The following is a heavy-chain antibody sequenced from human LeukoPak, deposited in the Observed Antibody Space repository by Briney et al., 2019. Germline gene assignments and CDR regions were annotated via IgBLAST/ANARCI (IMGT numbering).Heavy chain of an antibody. CDR3: ARGRSGSYSDGFDY. V-gene: IGHV4-34*01. CDR2: INHSGST. D-gene: IGHD1-26*01. J-gene: IGHJ4*02. CDR1: GGSFSGYY. Sequence: SETLSLTCAVYGGSFSGYYWSWIRQPPGKGLEWIGEINHSGSTNYNPSLKSRVTISVDTSKNQFSLKLSSVTAADTAVYYCARGRSGSYSDGFDYWVREPWSPSLQ.